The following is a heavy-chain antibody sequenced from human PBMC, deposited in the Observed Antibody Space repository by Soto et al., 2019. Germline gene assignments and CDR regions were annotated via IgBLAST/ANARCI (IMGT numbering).Heavy chain of an antibody. CDR3: AKDRASQQWLAYYFDY. D-gene: IGHD6-19*01. Sequence: GGSLRLSCAASGFTFSSYGMHWVRQAPGKGLEWVAVISYDGSNKYYADSVKGRFTISRDNSKNTLYLQMNSMRAEDTAVYYCAKDRASQQWLAYYFDYWGQGTLVTVSS. CDR2: ISYDGSNK. J-gene: IGHJ4*02. CDR1: GFTFSSYG. V-gene: IGHV3-30*18.